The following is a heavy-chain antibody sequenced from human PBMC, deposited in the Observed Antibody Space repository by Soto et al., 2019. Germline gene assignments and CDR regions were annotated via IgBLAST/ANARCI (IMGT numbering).Heavy chain of an antibody. CDR3: AREEGSALRDDAFDI. V-gene: IGHV3-21*01. CDR2: ISSSSSYI. D-gene: IGHD2-15*01. CDR1: GFIFISYS. J-gene: IGHJ3*02. Sequence: GGSLILSCAASGFIFISYSMNWVRQAPGKGLEWVSSISSSSSYIYYADSVKGRFTISRDNAKNSLYLQMNSLRAEDTAVYYCAREEGSALRDDAFDIWGQGTMVTVSS.